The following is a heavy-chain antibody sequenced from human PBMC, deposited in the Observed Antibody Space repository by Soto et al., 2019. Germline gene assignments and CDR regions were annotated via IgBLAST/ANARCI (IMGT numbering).Heavy chain of an antibody. J-gene: IGHJ3*02. Sequence: GGSLRLSCAASGIAFSVSALHWVRQTSGKGLEWVGRIRAKADNYATAYAASVKGRFTISRDDSKNTAYLQMNSLKTEDTAVYYCSRWVVGTTHGLDIWGQGTTVTVSS. V-gene: IGHV3-73*01. CDR2: IRAKADNYAT. CDR3: SRWVVGTTHGLDI. D-gene: IGHD2-15*01. CDR1: GIAFSVSA.